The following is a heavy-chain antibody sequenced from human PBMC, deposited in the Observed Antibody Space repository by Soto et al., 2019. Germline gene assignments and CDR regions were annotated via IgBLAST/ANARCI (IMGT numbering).Heavy chain of an antibody. CDR1: GFTFSSYG. D-gene: IGHD1-26*01. V-gene: IGHV3-33*01. CDR3: ARSPVGAIKPFGY. CDR2: IWYDGSNK. J-gene: IGHJ4*02. Sequence: PGGSLRLSCAASGFTFSSYGMHWVRRAPGKGLEWVAVIWYDGSNKYYADSVKGRFTISRDNSKNTLYLQMNSLRAEDTAVYYCARSPVGAIKPFGYWGQGTLVTVSS.